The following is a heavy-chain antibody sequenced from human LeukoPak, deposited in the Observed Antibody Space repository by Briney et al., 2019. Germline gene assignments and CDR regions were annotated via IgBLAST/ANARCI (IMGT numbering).Heavy chain of an antibody. CDR2: IIPILGIA. V-gene: IGHV1-69*04. D-gene: IGHD2-2*01. CDR1: GGTFSSYA. CDR3: ARLGLRYCSSTSCSDRGYFDY. J-gene: IGHJ4*02. Sequence: SVKVSCKASGGTFSSYAISWVRQAPGQGLEWMGRIIPILGIANYAQKFQGRVTITADKSTSTAYMELSSLRSEDTAVYYCARLGLRYCSSTSCSDRGYFDYWGQGTLVTVSS.